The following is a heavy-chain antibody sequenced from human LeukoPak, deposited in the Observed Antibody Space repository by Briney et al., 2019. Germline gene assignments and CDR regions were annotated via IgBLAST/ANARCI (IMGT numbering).Heavy chain of an antibody. CDR3: ARARSSWAKVLDY. J-gene: IGHJ4*02. CDR1: GYTFTGYY. Sequence: ALVKVSCKASGYTFTGYYMHWVRQAPGQGLEWMGWINPNSGGTNYAQKFQGRVTMTRDTSISTAYMELSRLRSDDTAVYYCARARSSWAKVLDYWGQGTLVTVSS. V-gene: IGHV1-2*02. CDR2: INPNSGGT. D-gene: IGHD6-13*01.